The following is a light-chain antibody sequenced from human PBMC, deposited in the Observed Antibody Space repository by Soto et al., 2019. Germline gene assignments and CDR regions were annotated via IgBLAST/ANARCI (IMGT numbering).Light chain of an antibody. Sequence: EIVLTQSPATLSLSPGERATLSCRASQRVSKYLAWYQQKPGQAPRLLIYDASNRATGIPARFSGSGSGTDFTLTISSLEPEDFAVYFCQHRAGWPPALTFGGGTKVEIK. CDR2: DAS. J-gene: IGKJ4*01. CDR3: QHRAGWPPALT. CDR1: QRVSKY. V-gene: IGKV3-11*01.